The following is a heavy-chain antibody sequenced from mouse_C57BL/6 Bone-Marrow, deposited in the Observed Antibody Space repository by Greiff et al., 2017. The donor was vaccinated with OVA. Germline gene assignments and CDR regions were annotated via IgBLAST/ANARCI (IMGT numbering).Heavy chain of an antibody. V-gene: IGHV1-72*01. J-gene: IGHJ1*03. CDR1: GYTFTSYW. Sequence: VQLQQPGAELVKPGASVKLSCKASGYTFTSYWMHWVKQRPGRGLEWIGRIDPNSGGTKYNEKFKSKATLTVDKPSSTAYMQRSSLTSEDCAVYDCAREGRWLLKYCDVWGTGTTVTVSS. CDR3: AREGRWLLKYCDV. D-gene: IGHD2-3*01. CDR2: IDPNSGGT.